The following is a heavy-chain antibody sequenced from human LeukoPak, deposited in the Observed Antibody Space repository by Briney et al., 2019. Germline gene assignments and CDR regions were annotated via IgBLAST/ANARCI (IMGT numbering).Heavy chain of an antibody. CDR3: ARAPWIVGLTLIMNYMDF. Sequence: ASVKASCKPSRDTPTTYGITWVRPAPGQGPDWLGVIIPSVDKAYYRQKFQGRLTITADKSSSTVYMDLSRLTSEDSAVYYCARAPWIVGLTLIMNYMDFWGNGTTVTVAS. J-gene: IGHJ6*03. CDR1: RDTPTTYG. CDR2: IIPSVDKA. V-gene: IGHV1-69*06. D-gene: IGHD1-26*01.